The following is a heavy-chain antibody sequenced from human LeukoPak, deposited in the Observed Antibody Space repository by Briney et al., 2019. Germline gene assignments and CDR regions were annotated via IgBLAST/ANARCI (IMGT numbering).Heavy chain of an antibody. J-gene: IGHJ4*02. D-gene: IGHD2-2*01. CDR3: ATSLRREYQLLSHFNY. CDR1: GYTFTSYY. Sequence: GASVKVSCKASGYTFTSYYMHWVRQAPGQGLEWMGIINPSGGSTSYAQKFQGRVTMTRDTSTSTVYMELSSLRSEDTAVYYCATSLRREYQLLSHFNYWGQGTLVTVSS. CDR2: INPSGGST. V-gene: IGHV1-46*01.